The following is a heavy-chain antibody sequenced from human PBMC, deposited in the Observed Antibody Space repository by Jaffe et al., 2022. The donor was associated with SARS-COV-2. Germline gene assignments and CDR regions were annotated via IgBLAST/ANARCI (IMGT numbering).Heavy chain of an antibody. CDR1: GFTFSSYA. CDR2: ISYDGSNK. J-gene: IGHJ4*02. Sequence: QVQLVESGGGVVQPGRSLRLSCAASGFTFSSYAMHWVRQAPGKGLEWVAVISYDGSNKYYADSVKGRFTISRDNSKNTLYLQMNSLRAEDTAVYYCARGGARWLQNYFDYWGQGTLVTVSS. V-gene: IGHV3-30*04. CDR3: ARGGARWLQNYFDY. D-gene: IGHD5-12*01.